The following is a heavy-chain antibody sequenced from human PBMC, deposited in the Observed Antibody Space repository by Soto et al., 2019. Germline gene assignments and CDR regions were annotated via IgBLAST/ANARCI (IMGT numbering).Heavy chain of an antibody. CDR3: ARDLDVVVPDAIPMGMDV. CDR1: GFTFSSYS. Sequence: PVGSLRLSCAASGFTFSSYSMNWVRQAPGKGLEWVSSISSSSSYIYYADSVKGRFTTSRDNAKNSLYLQMNSLRAEDTAVYYCARDLDVVVPDAIPMGMDVWGQGTTVTVSS. J-gene: IGHJ6*02. D-gene: IGHD2-2*02. CDR2: ISSSSSYI. V-gene: IGHV3-21*01.